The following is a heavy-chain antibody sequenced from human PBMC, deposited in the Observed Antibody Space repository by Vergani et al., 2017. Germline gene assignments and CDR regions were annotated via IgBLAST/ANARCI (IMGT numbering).Heavy chain of an antibody. Sequence: QVQLVQSGAEVKKPGSSVKVSCKASGGTFSSYAISWVRQAPGQGLEWMGRIIPLLGIANYAQKFQGSVTITADKSTSRAYMELSSLRSEDTAVYYCAGDRSEGRDRWSGYRSVGRVDGMDGWGRGAAVTVSS. CDR2: IIPLLGIA. J-gene: IGHJ6*02. V-gene: IGHV1-69*04. CDR1: GGTFSSYA. CDR3: AGDRSEGRDRWSGYRSVGRVDGMDG. D-gene: IGHD3-3*01.